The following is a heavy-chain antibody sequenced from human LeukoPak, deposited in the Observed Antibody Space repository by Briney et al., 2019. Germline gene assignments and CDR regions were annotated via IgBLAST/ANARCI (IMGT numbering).Heavy chain of an antibody. D-gene: IGHD6-13*01. Sequence: GGSLRLSCAASRFTFSSYAMSWVRQAPGKGLEWVSAISGSGGSTYYADSVKGRFTISRDNSKNTLYLQMNSLRAEDTAVYYCAKSTGIIAAAGPRDYWGQGTLVTVSS. CDR3: AKSTGIIAAAGPRDY. CDR1: RFTFSSYA. CDR2: ISGSGGST. V-gene: IGHV3-23*01. J-gene: IGHJ4*02.